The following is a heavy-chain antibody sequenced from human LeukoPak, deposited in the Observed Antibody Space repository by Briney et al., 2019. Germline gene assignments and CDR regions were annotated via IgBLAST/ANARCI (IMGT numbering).Heavy chain of an antibody. Sequence: GGSLRLSCAASGFTFSSYSMNWVRQAPGKGPEWVSSISGTSIYIYYADSVRGRFTISRDTARNSLYLQINSLRAEDTAVYYCARLRDGYTDFDYWGQGTLVTVSS. CDR3: ARLRDGYTDFDY. V-gene: IGHV3-21*01. J-gene: IGHJ4*02. CDR2: ISGTSIYI. CDR1: GFTFSSYS. D-gene: IGHD5-24*01.